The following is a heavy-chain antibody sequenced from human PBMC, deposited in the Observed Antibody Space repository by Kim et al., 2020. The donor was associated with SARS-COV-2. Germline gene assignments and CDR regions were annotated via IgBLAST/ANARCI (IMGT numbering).Heavy chain of an antibody. CDR3: ARHTFYRFDF. D-gene: IGHD3-16*01. CDR1: GFTFSDHW. V-gene: IGHV3-7*01. Sequence: GGSLRLSCAASGFTFSDHWMTWVRQAPGKGLEWVANIKQDGGDKHYVDSVKGRFTVSRDNVKNSVYLQMNSLRADDTAVYYCARHTFYRFDFWGPGTLVTVSS. J-gene: IGHJ4*02. CDR2: IKQDGGDK.